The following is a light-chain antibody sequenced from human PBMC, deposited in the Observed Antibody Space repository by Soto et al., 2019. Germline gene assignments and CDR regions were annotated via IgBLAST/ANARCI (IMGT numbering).Light chain of an antibody. CDR2: DVS. Sequence: QSALTQPASVSGSPGQSITISCTGTSSDVGGYNYVSWHQQHPGKAPKLMIYDVSNRPSGVSNRFSCSKSGNTASLTISGLQAEDEADYYCSSYTSSSTLYVFGTGTKVTVL. CDR3: SSYTSSSTLYV. V-gene: IGLV2-14*01. J-gene: IGLJ1*01. CDR1: SSDVGGYNY.